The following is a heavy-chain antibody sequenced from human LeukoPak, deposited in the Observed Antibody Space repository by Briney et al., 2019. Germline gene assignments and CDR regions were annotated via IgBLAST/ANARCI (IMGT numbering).Heavy chain of an antibody. J-gene: IGHJ4*02. D-gene: IGHD3-22*01. V-gene: IGHV4-39*01. Sequence: SETLSLTCTVSGGSLSSRNYYWGWIRQPPGKGLEWIASIYYSGSTYYNPPLKSRVTISVDTSKNQFSLKLSSVTAADTAVYYCARTTYYYDRAEYWGQGTLVTVSS. CDR2: IYYSGST. CDR3: ARTTYYYDRAEY. CDR1: GGSLSSRNYY.